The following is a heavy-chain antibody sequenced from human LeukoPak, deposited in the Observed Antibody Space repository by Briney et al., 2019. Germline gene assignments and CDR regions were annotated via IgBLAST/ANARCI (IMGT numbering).Heavy chain of an antibody. CDR2: MSSSGTYI. D-gene: IGHD3-22*01. Sequence: PGGSLRLSCAASGFILSSYGMNWVRQAPGKGLEWVSFMSSSGTYIYYADSVKGRFTISRDNAKSALHLQMNSLRAEDTAVYYCARESYDNSGFDYWGQGTLVTVSS. V-gene: IGHV3-21*01. CDR3: ARESYDNSGFDY. J-gene: IGHJ4*02. CDR1: GFILSSYG.